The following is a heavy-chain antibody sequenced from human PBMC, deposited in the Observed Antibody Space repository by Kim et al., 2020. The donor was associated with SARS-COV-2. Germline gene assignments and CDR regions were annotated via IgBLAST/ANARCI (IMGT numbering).Heavy chain of an antibody. CDR3: ARDRIDYDILTGSRYYGMDV. J-gene: IGHJ6*02. D-gene: IGHD3-9*01. CDR2: IYYSGST. V-gene: IGHV4-59*01. Sequence: SETLSLTCTVSGGSISSYYWSWIRQPPGKGLEWIGYIYYSGSTNYNTFLKSRVTISVDTSKNQFSLKLSSVTAADTAVYYCARDRIDYDILTGSRYYGMDVWGQGTPVTVSS. CDR1: GGSISSYY.